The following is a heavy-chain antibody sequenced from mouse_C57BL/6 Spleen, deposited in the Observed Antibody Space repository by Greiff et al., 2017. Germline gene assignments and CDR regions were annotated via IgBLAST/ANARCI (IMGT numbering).Heavy chain of an antibody. J-gene: IGHJ3*01. CDR1: GYTFPSYW. V-gene: IGHV1-55*01. CDR2: ISPGSGST. Sequence: VQLQQPGAELVKPGASVKMSCQASGYTFPSYWITWVKQRPGQGLEWIGDISPGSGSTNYNEKFKSKATLTVDTSSSTAYMQRSSLTSEDSAVYYCARGELGRGFAYWGQGTLVTVSA. D-gene: IGHD4-1*01. CDR3: ARGELGRGFAY.